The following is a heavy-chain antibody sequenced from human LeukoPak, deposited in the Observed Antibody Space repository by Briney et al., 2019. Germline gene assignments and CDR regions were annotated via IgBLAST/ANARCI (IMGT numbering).Heavy chain of an antibody. CDR1: GFTFSSYG. V-gene: IGHV3-30*02. CDR3: AKDPYYYDSSGYPDY. CDR2: IRYDGSNK. Sequence: GGSVRLSCAASGFTFSSYGKYWVRQAPGKGLEWVAFIRYDGSNKYYADSVKGRFTISRDNSKNTLYLQMNSLRAEDTAVYYGAKDPYYYDSSGYPDYWGQGTLVTVSS. D-gene: IGHD3-22*01. J-gene: IGHJ4*02.